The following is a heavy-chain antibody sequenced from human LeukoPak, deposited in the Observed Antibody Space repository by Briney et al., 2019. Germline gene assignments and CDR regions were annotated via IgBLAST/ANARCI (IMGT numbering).Heavy chain of an antibody. CDR1: GFTVSSNY. CDR3: ATVLLHYYGIDY. Sequence: GGSLRLSCAASGFTVSSNYMSWVRQAPGKGLEWIGRIKRKTDGGTTDYAAPVKGRFTISRDDSKNTLYLQMNSLKIEDTAVYYCATVLLHYYGIDYWGQGTLVTVSS. J-gene: IGHJ4*02. D-gene: IGHD3-10*01. CDR2: IKRKTDGGTT. V-gene: IGHV3-15*01.